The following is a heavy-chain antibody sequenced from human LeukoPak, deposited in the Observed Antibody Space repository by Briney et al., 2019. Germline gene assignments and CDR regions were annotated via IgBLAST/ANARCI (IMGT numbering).Heavy chain of an antibody. CDR3: AREDYSNYAPYFDY. V-gene: IGHV3-74*01. Sequence: PGGSLRLSCEASGFTFSQYWMPWVRKAPGKGLVWVSRIDPDGSSTNYADSVKGRFTISRDNAKNTLYLQLNSLRAEDTAVYYCAREDYSNYAPYFDYWGQGTLVTVSS. J-gene: IGHJ4*02. CDR2: IDPDGSST. CDR1: GFTFSQYW. D-gene: IGHD4-11*01.